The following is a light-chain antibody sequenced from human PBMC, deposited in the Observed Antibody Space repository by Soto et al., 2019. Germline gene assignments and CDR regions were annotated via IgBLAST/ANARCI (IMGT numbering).Light chain of an antibody. V-gene: IGKV1-27*01. CDR2: AAS. CDR3: QKYDSARWT. J-gene: IGKJ1*01. CDR1: QGITKY. Sequence: DIQMTHTPAALSASVGDGVTSTCRARQGITKYLAWYQQKPGTVPKLLIYAASSSQPGVPSPFSGSGSGTAFTLTISSLQPEDVATSYCQKYDSARWTFGQGTKVDIK.